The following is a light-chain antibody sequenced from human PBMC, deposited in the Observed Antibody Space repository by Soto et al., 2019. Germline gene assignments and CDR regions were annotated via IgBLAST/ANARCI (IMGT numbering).Light chain of an antibody. V-gene: IGKV2-28*01. J-gene: IGKJ3*01. CDR2: LAS. Sequence: DIVMTQSPLSLPVTPGESASISCRPSQSLLHRNGYNYLHWYVQKPGQSAQLLIYLASDRASGAPDRFRGRVSGTDFTPRISRVEGEGVGVYYFMQGLYAPFTFVPGT. CDR3: MQGLYAPFT. CDR1: QSLLHRNGYNY.